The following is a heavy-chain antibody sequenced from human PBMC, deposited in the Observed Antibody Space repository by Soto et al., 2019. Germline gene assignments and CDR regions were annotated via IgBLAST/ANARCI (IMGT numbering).Heavy chain of an antibody. D-gene: IGHD2-2*01. Sequence: ASVKVSCKASGYTFTAYYIYWVRKSPGQGLEWLGWINPNSGDTKYAQKFQGRVTMTRNTSISTSYMELSSLRSDDTAVYYCASRCSSTSCQGLNFDYWGQGTLVTVSS. V-gene: IGHV1-2*02. CDR2: INPNSGDT. CDR1: GYTFTAYY. J-gene: IGHJ4*02. CDR3: ASRCSSTSCQGLNFDY.